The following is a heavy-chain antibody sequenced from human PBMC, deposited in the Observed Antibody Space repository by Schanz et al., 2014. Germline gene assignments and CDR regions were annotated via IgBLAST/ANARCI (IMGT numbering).Heavy chain of an antibody. CDR2: INPDSGGT. D-gene: IGHD3-3*01. J-gene: IGHJ6*02. V-gene: IGHV1-2*02. CDR1: GYTLTAYY. Sequence: QVQLVQSGAEVKKPGASVKVSCKASGYTLTAYYMHWVRQAPGQGLEWMGWINPDSGGTNYAQKFQGRVTMTGDMSITTAYMELSRLRSDDSAVYYCASDFWSGYSHYYYGLDVWGQGTTVTVSS. CDR3: ASDFWSGYSHYYYGLDV.